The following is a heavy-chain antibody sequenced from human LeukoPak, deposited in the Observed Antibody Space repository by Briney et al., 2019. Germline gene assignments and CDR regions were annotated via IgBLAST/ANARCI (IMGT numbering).Heavy chain of an antibody. V-gene: IGHV3-23*01. CDR3: AKDIRYLGFVFDY. CDR1: GFTFSSYA. D-gene: IGHD3-3*02. CDR2: ISGSGGST. J-gene: IGHJ4*02. Sequence: GGSLRLSCAASGFTFSSYAMSWVRQAPGKGLEWVSAISGSGGSTYYADSVKGRFTTSRDNSKNTLYLQMNSLRAEDTAVYYCAKDIRYLGFVFDYWGQGTLVTVSS.